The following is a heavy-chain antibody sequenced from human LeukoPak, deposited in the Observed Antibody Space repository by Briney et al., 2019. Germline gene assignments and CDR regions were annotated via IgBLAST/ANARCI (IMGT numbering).Heavy chain of an antibody. D-gene: IGHD3-10*01. J-gene: IGHJ4*02. V-gene: IGHV3-53*01. CDR3: AKDYYGLTRGYFDY. CDR1: GFTVSNNF. CDR2: IYSGGST. Sequence: GGSLRLSCAASGFTVSNNFMNWVRQAPGKGLEWVSLIYSGGSTYYADSVKGRFTISRDNAKNTLYLQMNSLRAEDTALYYCAKDYYGLTRGYFDYWGQGTLVTVSS.